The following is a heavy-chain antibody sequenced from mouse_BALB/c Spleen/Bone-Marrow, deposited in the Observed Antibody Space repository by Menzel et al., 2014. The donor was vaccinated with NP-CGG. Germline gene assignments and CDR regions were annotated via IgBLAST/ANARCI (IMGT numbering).Heavy chain of an antibody. V-gene: IGHV5-4*02. D-gene: IGHD2-14*01. CDR1: GFTFRDYY. J-gene: IGHJ3*01. CDR3: VRDGDYRYAWFSY. Sequence: EVPLVESGGGLVKPGGSLKLSCAASGFTFRDYYMYWVRQTPEKRLEWVATISDGGTYTYYSDSVKGRFTISRDKAKNNLYLQMTNLMSEDTAMYRCVRDGDYRYAWFSYWGQGTLDTVSA. CDR2: ISDGGTYT.